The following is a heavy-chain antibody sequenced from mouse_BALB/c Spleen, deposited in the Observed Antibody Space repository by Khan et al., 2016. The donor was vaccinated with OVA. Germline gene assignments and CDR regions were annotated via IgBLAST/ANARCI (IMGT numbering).Heavy chain of an antibody. J-gene: IGHJ4*01. CDR2: ISYSGST. Sequence: EVKLLESGPGLVKPSQSLSLTCTVTGYSITSDYAWNLIRQFPGNKLEWMGYISYSGSTNYNPALKSRISITRDTSKNQFFLQLNSVTTEDTATYYCARDGSRYNYAMDYWGQGASVTGSS. V-gene: IGHV3-2*02. CDR1: GYSITSDYA. CDR3: ARDGSRYNYAMDY. D-gene: IGHD2-3*01.